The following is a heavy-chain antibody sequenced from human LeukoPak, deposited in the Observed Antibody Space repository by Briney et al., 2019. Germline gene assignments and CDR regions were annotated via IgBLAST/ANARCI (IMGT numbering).Heavy chain of an antibody. Sequence: GASVKVPCKACGGTFSSYAISWVRQVPGQGLEWMGGIIPIFGTANYAQKFQGRVTITADESTSTAYMELSSLRSEDTAVYYCMVGATTEPYWGQGTLVTVSS. CDR3: MVGATTEPY. D-gene: IGHD1-26*01. CDR1: GGTFSSYA. V-gene: IGHV1-69*13. J-gene: IGHJ4*02. CDR2: IIPIFGTA.